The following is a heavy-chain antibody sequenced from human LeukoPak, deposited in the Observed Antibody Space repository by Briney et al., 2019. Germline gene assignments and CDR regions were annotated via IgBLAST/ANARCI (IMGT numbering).Heavy chain of an antibody. CDR3: AGMRITTPTVRTLDY. V-gene: IGHV4-4*07. J-gene: IGHJ4*02. Sequence: KPSETLSLTCTVSGASMSSYYWSWIRQSAGKGLEWIGRIYTDGSTNYSPSLKSRVTMSVDTSKNQFSLKLSSVTAADTAVYYCAGMRITTPTVRTLDYWGQGTLVTVSS. D-gene: IGHD1-14*01. CDR1: GASMSSYY. CDR2: IYTDGST.